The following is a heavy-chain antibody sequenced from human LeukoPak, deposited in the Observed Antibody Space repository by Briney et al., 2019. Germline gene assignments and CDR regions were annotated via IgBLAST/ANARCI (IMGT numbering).Heavy chain of an antibody. CDR3: ARGEYHQDGIGYNRFDN. V-gene: IGHV3-48*01. D-gene: IGHD5-24*01. CDR1: GFTFSTYS. J-gene: IGHJ4*02. CDR2: ISAASRGI. Sequence: GGSLRLSCAASGFTFSTYSMSWVRQAPGKGLEWISHISAASRGIYYADSVKGRFTISRYNAENSVFLQMTSLRPEDTAVYYCARGEYHQDGIGYNRFDNWGQGALVTVSS.